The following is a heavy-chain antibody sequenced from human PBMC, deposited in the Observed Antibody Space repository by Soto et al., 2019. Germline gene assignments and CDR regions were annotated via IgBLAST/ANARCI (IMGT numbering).Heavy chain of an antibody. D-gene: IGHD3-10*01. Sequence: WGSLRLSFAASGFTFSNGWMSWVRQAPGKGLEGVVRIKSKTDGGTTAYAAPVKGRLTTSRDEQKNTLYLQMNSLKTEDTAVYHCTTAKLGLVRGLVPIGMHXWGQVTTFTVS. V-gene: IGHV3-15*01. CDR3: TTAKLGLVRGLVPIGMHX. CDR2: IKSKTDGGTT. CDR1: GFTFSNGW. J-gene: IGHJ6*02.